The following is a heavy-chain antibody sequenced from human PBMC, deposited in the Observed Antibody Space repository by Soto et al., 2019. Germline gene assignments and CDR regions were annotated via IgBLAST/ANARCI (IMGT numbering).Heavy chain of an antibody. V-gene: IGHV1-18*04. D-gene: IGHD2-2*01. CDR2: ITSHNGRT. Sequence: QVHLVQSGAEVKRPGASVTVSCRASGYPFTNFPVSWVRQAPGQGLGWMGSITSHNGRTEYAQKFQGRVTSTRDPSTTTVYMELKSLRFADTAVYFCARERMEALNTILPHVDNWGQGTLVTVSS. CDR3: ARERMEALNTILPHVDN. J-gene: IGHJ4*02. CDR1: GYPFTNFP.